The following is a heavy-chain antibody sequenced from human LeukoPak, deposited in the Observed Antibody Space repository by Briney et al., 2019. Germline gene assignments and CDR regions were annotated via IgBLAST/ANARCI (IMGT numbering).Heavy chain of an antibody. J-gene: IGHJ4*02. CDR1: GGSISSSSYY. CDR3: AREARGGYSGYDRARTFDY. CDR2: IYYSGST. Sequence: SETLSLTCTVSGGSISSSSYYWGWIRQPPGKGLEWIGSIYYSGSTYYNPSLKSRVTISVDTSKNQFSLKLSSVTAADTAVYYCAREARGGYSGYDRARTFDYWGQGTLVTVSS. V-gene: IGHV4-39*07. D-gene: IGHD5-12*01.